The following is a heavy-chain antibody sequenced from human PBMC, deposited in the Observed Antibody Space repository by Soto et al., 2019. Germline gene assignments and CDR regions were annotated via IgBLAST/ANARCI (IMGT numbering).Heavy chain of an antibody. J-gene: IGHJ4*02. Sequence: QVQLEQSGAEVKQPGSSVRVSCKTSGGTFSTYAINWVRQAPGQGLEWMGAIIPRFGTAGYSQKFQCRVTIPADDSTSTAYMEPSSLRSDDTAVYFCARPKGTYSSGYYYFDFWGQGTLVTVSS. CDR1: GGTFSTYA. CDR3: ARPKGTYSSGYYYFDF. CDR2: IIPRFGTA. V-gene: IGHV1-69*01. D-gene: IGHD6-19*01.